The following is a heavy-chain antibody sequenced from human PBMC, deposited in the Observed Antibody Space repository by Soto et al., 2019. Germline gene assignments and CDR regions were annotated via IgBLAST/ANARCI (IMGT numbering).Heavy chain of an antibody. CDR3: ARHARGTLYESVDY. CDR2: IYHGGSP. Sequence: QLQLQESGPGLVKPSETLSLTCSVSGVSSSSSTSTNYWVWIRQTPGKGLEWIGSIYHGGSPYYNPSLKSRVTIPVDTSKNQFSLKLTSVTAADMGVYYCARHARGTLYESVDYWGRGTPVTVSS. V-gene: IGHV4-39*01. CDR1: GVSSSSSTSTNY. D-gene: IGHD5-12*01. J-gene: IGHJ4*02.